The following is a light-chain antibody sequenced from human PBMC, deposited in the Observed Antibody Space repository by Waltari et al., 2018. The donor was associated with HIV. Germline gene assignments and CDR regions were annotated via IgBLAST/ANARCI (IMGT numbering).Light chain of an antibody. CDR2: GNN. CDR1: PSNPETPYD. CDR3: QSYDSSLTAVI. V-gene: IGLV1-40*01. Sequence: QSVLTQPPSVSGAPGQSVSISCTGTPSNPETPYDLHWYQQLPGAAPQLLVSGNNNRPSGVPARFSGSKSGTSASLAITGLQSEYEALYYCQSYDSSLTAVIFGGGTKLTVL. J-gene: IGLJ2*01.